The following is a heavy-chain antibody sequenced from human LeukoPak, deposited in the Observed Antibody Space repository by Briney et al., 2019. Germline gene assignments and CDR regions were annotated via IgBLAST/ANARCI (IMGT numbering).Heavy chain of an antibody. D-gene: IGHD6-13*01. Sequence: SETLSLTCIISGGSIGPYYWSWIRQAAGKGPEWIGRIYTTGTADYNPSLKGRVFLSVDTSKNQFSLKVTSVTAADTAVYYCARHGGYSSSSDYWGQGTLVTVSS. J-gene: IGHJ4*02. V-gene: IGHV4-4*07. CDR3: ARHGGYSSSSDY. CDR1: GGSIGPYY. CDR2: IYTTGTA.